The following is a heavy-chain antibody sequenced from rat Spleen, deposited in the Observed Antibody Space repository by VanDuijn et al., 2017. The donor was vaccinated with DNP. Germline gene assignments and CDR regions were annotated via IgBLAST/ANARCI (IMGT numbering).Heavy chain of an antibody. CDR3: TTGGTY. V-gene: IGHV5-20*01. CDR2: ISYDGGST. J-gene: IGHJ2*01. D-gene: IGHD4-3*01. Sequence: EVQLVESGGGLVQPGRSLRLSCVASGFTFSDYYMAWVRQAPTKGLEWVAYISYDGGSTSYGDSVKGRFTISRDNAKSTLYLQMDSLRSEDSATYYCTTGGTYWGQGVMVTVSS. CDR1: GFTFSDYY.